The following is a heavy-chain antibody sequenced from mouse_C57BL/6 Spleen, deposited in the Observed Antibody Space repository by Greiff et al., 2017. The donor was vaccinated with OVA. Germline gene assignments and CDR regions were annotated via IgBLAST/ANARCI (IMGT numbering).Heavy chain of an antibody. CDR3: ARKGDYYGSSYGFDY. CDR1: GFTFSDYY. D-gene: IGHD1-1*01. J-gene: IGHJ2*01. CDR2: INYDGSST. Sequence: DVMLVESAGGLVQPGSSMKLSCTASGFTFSDYYMAWVRQVPEKGLEWVANINYDGSSTYYLDSLKSRFIISRDNAKNILYLQMSSLKSEDTATYYCARKGDYYGSSYGFDYWGQGTTLTVSS. V-gene: IGHV5-16*01.